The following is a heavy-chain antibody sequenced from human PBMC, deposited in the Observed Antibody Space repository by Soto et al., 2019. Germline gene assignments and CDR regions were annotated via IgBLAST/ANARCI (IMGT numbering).Heavy chain of an antibody. V-gene: IGHV3-15*01. CDR3: TTDDYSNPSYAFDI. Sequence: GGSLRLSCAASGFTFSNAWMSWVRQAPGKGLEWVGRIKSKTDGGTTDYAAPVKGRFTISRDDSKNTLYLQMNSLKTEDTAVYYCTTDDYSNPSYAFDIWGQGTMVTVSS. CDR2: IKSKTDGGTT. D-gene: IGHD4-4*01. J-gene: IGHJ3*02. CDR1: GFTFSNAW.